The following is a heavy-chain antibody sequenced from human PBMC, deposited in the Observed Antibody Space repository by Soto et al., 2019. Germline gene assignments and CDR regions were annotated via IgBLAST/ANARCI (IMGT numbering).Heavy chain of an antibody. D-gene: IGHD2-15*01. CDR1: VCTFSSYA. Sequence: SVKVSCKASVCTFSSYAIRWLRQSAGQGLAWMGGIIPILGTANYEQKFQGRVTITADESASTAYMELSSLRSEDTAVYYCARDLTCSGGSCYSGPYFYYYGMDVWGQGTTVTVSS. CDR3: ARDLTCSGGSCYSGPYFYYYGMDV. V-gene: IGHV1-69*13. J-gene: IGHJ6*02. CDR2: IIPILGTA.